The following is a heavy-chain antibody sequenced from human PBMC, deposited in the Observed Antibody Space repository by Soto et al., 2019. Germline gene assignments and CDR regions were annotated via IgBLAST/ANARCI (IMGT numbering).Heavy chain of an antibody. CDR3: ASSSGIQFGELLADY. V-gene: IGHV1-3*01. CDR1: GYTFTSYA. Sequence: ASVKVSCKASGYTFTSYAMHWVRQAPGQRLEWMGWINAGNGNTKYSQKFQGRVTITRDTSASTAYMELSSLRSEDTAVYYCASSSGIQFGELLADYWGQGTLVTVSS. CDR2: INAGNGNT. D-gene: IGHD3-10*01. J-gene: IGHJ4*02.